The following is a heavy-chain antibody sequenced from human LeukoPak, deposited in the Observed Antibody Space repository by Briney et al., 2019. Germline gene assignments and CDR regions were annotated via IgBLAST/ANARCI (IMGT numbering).Heavy chain of an antibody. V-gene: IGHV1-69*06. Sequence: GSSVKVSCKASGGTFSSYAISWVRQAPGQGLEWMGGIIPIFGTANYAQKFQGRVTITADKSTSTAYMELSSLRSEDTAVYYCARALHIPTIAAAGKMGFPFDYWGQGTLVTVSS. CDR2: IIPIFGTA. D-gene: IGHD6-13*01. CDR1: GGTFSSYA. J-gene: IGHJ4*02. CDR3: ARALHIPTIAAAGKMGFPFDY.